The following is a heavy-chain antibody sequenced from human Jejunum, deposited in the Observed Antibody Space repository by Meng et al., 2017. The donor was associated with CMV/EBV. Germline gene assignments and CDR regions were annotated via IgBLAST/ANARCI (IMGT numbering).Heavy chain of an antibody. CDR1: GFSFSDCS. D-gene: IGHD5-12*01. CDR3: ARVGPDSGYDFDY. CDR2: ITGRSYTI. V-gene: IGHV3-48*04. J-gene: IGHJ4*02. Sequence: SGFSFSDCSMSWVRQSPGKGLEWIAYITGRSYTIYYADSVEGRFTISRDNAENSLYLQLSSLRAEDTGVYHCARVGPDSGYDFDYWGQGTLVTVSS.